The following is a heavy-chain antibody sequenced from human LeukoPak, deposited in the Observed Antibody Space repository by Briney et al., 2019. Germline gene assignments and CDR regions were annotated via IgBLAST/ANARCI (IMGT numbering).Heavy chain of an antibody. Sequence: ASVKVSCKASGYTFTSYGISWVRQAPGQGLEWMGWISAYNGNTNYAQKLQGRVTITRDTSASTAYMELSSLRSEDTAVYYCARAADHYYDSSGSYQHWGQGTLVTVSS. D-gene: IGHD3-22*01. CDR2: ISAYNGNT. CDR1: GYTFTSYG. CDR3: ARAADHYYDSSGSYQH. V-gene: IGHV1-18*01. J-gene: IGHJ1*01.